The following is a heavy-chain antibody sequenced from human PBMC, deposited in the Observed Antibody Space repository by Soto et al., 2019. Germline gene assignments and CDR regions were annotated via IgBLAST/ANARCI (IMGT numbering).Heavy chain of an antibody. CDR1: GGSISSGGYY. CDR3: ASLRWYNSPGEILDYYYGMDV. J-gene: IGHJ6*02. Sequence: SETLSLTCTVSGGSISSGGYYWSWIRQHSGKGLEWIGYIYYSGSTYYNPSLKSRVTISVDTSKNQFSLKLSSVTAADTAVYYCASLRWYNSPGEILDYYYGMDVWGQGTTVTVSS. V-gene: IGHV4-31*03. CDR2: IYYSGST. D-gene: IGHD1-1*01.